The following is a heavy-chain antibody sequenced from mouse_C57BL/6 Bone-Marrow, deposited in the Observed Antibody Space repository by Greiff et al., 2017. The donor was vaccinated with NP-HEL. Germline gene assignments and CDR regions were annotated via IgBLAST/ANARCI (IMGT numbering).Heavy chain of an antibody. Sequence: EVQGVESGAELVRPGASVKLSCTASGFNIKDDYMHWVKQRPEQGLEWIGWIDPENGDTEYASKFQGKATITAHTSSNTAYLQLSSLTAEDTAVYYCTTPPYYYGSSYWYFYVWGTGTTVTVSS. V-gene: IGHV14-4*01. J-gene: IGHJ1*03. CDR2: IDPENGDT. CDR1: GFNIKDDY. CDR3: TTPPYYYGSSYWYFYV. D-gene: IGHD1-1*01.